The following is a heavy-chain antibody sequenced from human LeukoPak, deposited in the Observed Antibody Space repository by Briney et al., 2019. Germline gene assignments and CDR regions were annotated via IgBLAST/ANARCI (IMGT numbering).Heavy chain of an antibody. CDR1: GYSIISGYY. D-gene: IGHD3-22*01. J-gene: IGHJ4*02. CDR2: IYHSGST. CDR3: ARDQRAADSSGYYQY. Sequence: PSETLSLTCTVSGYSIISGYYWGWIRQPPGKGLEWIGSIYHSGSTYYNPSLKSRVTMSVDTSKNQFSLKLSSVTAADTAVYYCARDQRAADSSGYYQYWGQGTLVTVSS. V-gene: IGHV4-38-2*02.